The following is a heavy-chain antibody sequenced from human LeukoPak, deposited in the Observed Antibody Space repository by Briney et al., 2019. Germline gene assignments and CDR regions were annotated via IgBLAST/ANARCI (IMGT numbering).Heavy chain of an antibody. Sequence: SETLSLTCGVYGGSFSGYYWTWIRQSPGMGLEWIGEIIHSGSTYYNPSLKSRVTISVDRSKNQFSLKLSSVTAADTAVYYCARANSGYHFDYWGQGTLVTVSS. CDR3: ARANSGYHFDY. J-gene: IGHJ4*02. V-gene: IGHV4-34*12. CDR2: IIHSGST. D-gene: IGHD3-22*01. CDR1: GGSFSGYY.